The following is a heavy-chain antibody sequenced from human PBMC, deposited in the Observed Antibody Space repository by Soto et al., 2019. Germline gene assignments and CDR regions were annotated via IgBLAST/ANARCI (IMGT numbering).Heavy chain of an antibody. V-gene: IGHV4-4*02. J-gene: IGHJ5*02. CDR3: ARDPSTYYYGSGTQGDNWFDP. CDR2: IYHSGST. CDR1: GGSISSSNW. Sequence: PSETLSLTCAVSGGSISSSNWWSWVRQPPGKGLEWIGEIYHSGSTNYNPSLKSRVTISADKSKNQFSLKLSSVTAADTAVYYCARDPSTYYYGSGTQGDNWFDPWGQGTLVTVSS. D-gene: IGHD3-10*01.